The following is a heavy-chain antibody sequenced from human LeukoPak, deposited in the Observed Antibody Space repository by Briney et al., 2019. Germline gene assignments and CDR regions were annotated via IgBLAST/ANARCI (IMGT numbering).Heavy chain of an antibody. J-gene: IGHJ4*02. CDR3: ARDDVGSSWYAVDY. CDR2: INWNGGSI. V-gene: IGHV3-20*04. D-gene: IGHD6-13*01. CDR1: GFTFDDYG. Sequence: PGGSLRLSCAASGFTFDDYGMSWVRQAPGKGLEWVSGINWNGGSIGYADSVKGRFTISRDNAKNSLYLQMNSLRAEDTALYYCARDDVGSSWYAVDYWGQGTLVTVSS.